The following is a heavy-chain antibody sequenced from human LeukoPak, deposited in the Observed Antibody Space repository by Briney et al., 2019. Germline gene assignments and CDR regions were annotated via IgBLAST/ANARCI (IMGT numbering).Heavy chain of an antibody. D-gene: IGHD1-1*01. Sequence: SSETLSLTCAVSGGPLSGYYWTWIRQPPGTGLEYIGYIYYSGSTNHHPSLKSRVSISVDTPKNQFSLNLSSATAADTAVYCRARGRYTFDYWGQGTLVTVSS. CDR1: GGPLSGYY. V-gene: IGHV4-59*01. CDR3: ARGRYTFDY. J-gene: IGHJ4*02. CDR2: IYYSGST.